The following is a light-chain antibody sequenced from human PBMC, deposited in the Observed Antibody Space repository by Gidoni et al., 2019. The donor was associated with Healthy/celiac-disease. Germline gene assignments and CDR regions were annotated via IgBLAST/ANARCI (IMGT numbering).Light chain of an antibody. CDR1: QRVSSSY. CDR2: GAS. CDR3: QQYGSSPGT. Sequence: VLTQSPGTLSLSPGERATLPCRASQRVSSSYLAWYQQKPGQAPRLLIYGASSRATGLPDRFSGSGSGTDFTLTISRLEAEDVAVYYCQQYGSSPGTFGPGTKVDIK. J-gene: IGKJ3*01. V-gene: IGKV3-20*01.